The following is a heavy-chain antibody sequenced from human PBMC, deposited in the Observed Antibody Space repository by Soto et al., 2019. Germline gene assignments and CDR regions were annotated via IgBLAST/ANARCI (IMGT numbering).Heavy chain of an antibody. CDR2: IIPIFGTA. V-gene: IGHV1-69*13. CDR3: ARDSSRWYPHPEYFQH. CDR1: VGTFSSYA. Sequence: SGKVSGKASVGTFSSYAISWVRQAPGQGLEWMGGIIPIFGTANYAQKCQGRVTITADESTSTAYMELSSLRSEDTAVYYCARDSSRWYPHPEYFQHWGQGPLETVS. J-gene: IGHJ1*01. D-gene: IGHD6-19*01.